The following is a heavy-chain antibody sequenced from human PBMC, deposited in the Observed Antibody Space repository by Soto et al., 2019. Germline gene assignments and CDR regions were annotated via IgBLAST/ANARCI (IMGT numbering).Heavy chain of an antibody. V-gene: IGHV4-30-4*01. Sequence: QVPLQESGPGLVKPSQTLSLTCTVSGGSISSGDYYWSWIRQPPGKGLEWIGYIYYSGSTYYNPSLKSRVTISVDTAKDQFALKLSSVTAADTAVYYCARERPDGSRLDPWGQGTLVTVSS. CDR3: ARERPDGSRLDP. CDR1: GGSISSGDYY. J-gene: IGHJ5*02. CDR2: IYYSGST. D-gene: IGHD6-13*01.